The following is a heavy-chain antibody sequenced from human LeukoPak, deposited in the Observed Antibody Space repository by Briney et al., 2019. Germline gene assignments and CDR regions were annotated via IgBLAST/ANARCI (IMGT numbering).Heavy chain of an antibody. CDR3: ARRGYYGNYFDY. D-gene: IGHD3-22*01. J-gene: IGHJ4*02. CDR1: GFSLSSYW. V-gene: IGHV3-74*01. CDR2: IDSDGSST. Sequence: GGSLRLSCAASGFSLSSYWMHWVRQAPGKGLVWVSRIDSDGSSTTYADSVKGRFTISRDNAENTLYLQMNSLRAEDTAVYYCARRGYYGNYFDYRGQGTLVTVSS.